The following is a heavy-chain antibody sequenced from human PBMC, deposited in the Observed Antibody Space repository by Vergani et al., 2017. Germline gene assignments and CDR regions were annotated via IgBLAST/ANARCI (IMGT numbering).Heavy chain of an antibody. CDR1: GYSFTSYW. CDR2: IYPGDSDT. D-gene: IGHD1-14*01. J-gene: IGHJ6*02. Sequence: EVQLVQSGAEVKTPGEPLKISCKGSGYSFTSYWIGWVRQMPGKGLEWMGIIYPGDSDTRYSPSFQGQVTISADKSISTAYLQWSSLKASDTAMYYCARHVTGFPYYYGMDVWGQGTTVTVSS. V-gene: IGHV5-51*01. CDR3: ARHVTGFPYYYGMDV.